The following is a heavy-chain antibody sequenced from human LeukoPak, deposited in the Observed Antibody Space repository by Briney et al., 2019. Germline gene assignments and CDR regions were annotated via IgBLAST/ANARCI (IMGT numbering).Heavy chain of an antibody. V-gene: IGHV4-34*01. J-gene: IGHJ5*02. Sequence: PGGSLRLSCAASGFTFSNYAMSWIRQPPGKGLEWIGEINHSGSTNYNPSLKSRVTISVDTSKNQFSLKLSSVTAADTAVYYCARGGFYRRLNWFDPWGQGTLVTVSS. D-gene: IGHD2/OR15-2a*01. CDR2: INHSGST. CDR3: ARGGFYRRLNWFDP. CDR1: GFTFSNYA.